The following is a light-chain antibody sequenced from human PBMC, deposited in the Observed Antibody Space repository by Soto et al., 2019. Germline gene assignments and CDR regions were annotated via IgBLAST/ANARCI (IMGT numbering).Light chain of an antibody. Sequence: DIQMTQSPSTLSASVGDRVTITCRASQSISNWLAWYQQKPGKAPKLLIYKASSLESGVPSRFSGSGSGTEFTLTISSLNPVDLATYYCQHYNSYSITFGKGTRLEIK. CDR2: KAS. CDR3: QHYNSYSIT. V-gene: IGKV1-5*03. J-gene: IGKJ5*01. CDR1: QSISNW.